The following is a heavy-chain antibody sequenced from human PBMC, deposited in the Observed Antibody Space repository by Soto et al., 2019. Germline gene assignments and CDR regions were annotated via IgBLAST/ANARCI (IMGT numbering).Heavy chain of an antibody. CDR1: GFTFISYS. CDR3: ARGLYYYDSRGYWGY. D-gene: IGHD3-22*01. J-gene: IGHJ4*02. V-gene: IGHV3-48*02. CDR2: ISSSSSTI. Sequence: GGSLRLSCAASGFTFISYSMNWVRQAPGKGLEWVSYISSSSSTIYYADSVKGRFTISRDNAKNSLYLQMNSLRDEDTAVYYCARGLYYYDSRGYWGYWGQGTLVTVSS.